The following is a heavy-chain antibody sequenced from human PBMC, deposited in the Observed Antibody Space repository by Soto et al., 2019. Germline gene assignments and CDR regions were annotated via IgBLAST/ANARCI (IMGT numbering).Heavy chain of an antibody. D-gene: IGHD3-16*01. CDR1: GYTFTSYY. J-gene: IGHJ4*02. CDR2: INPSGGST. V-gene: IGHV1-46*03. CDR3: ARDPDGGDYCFDY. Sequence: QVQLVQSGAEVKKPGASVKVSCKASGYTFTSYYMHWVRQAPGQGLEWMGIINPSGGSTSYAQKFQGRVTKTSDTSSSTFYMELSSMRSDATAVYYCARDPDGGDYCFDYWGQGTLGTVSS.